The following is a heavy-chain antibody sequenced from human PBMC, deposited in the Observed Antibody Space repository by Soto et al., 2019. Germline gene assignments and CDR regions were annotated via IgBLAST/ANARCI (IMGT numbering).Heavy chain of an antibody. V-gene: IGHV3-30-3*01. D-gene: IGHD3-10*01. J-gene: IGHJ6*02. CDR1: GISFSNSA. CDR3: ARQSTGAVSDDNYYYYGLDV. Sequence: QVQLVESGGGVVQPGGSLRLSCVASGISFSNSAIHWVRQAPGKGLQWVAVVSYDVSHKYYVDSVKGRFTISRDNSENTVSLQMNRLRAEDSAIYYCARQSTGAVSDDNYYYYGLDVWGQGTTVTVSS. CDR2: VSYDVSHK.